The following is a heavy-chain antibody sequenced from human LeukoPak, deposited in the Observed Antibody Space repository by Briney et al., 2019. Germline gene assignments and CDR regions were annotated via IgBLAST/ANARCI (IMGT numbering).Heavy chain of an antibody. V-gene: IGHV3-23*05. Sequence: PGGSLRLSCVASGFTFSDYAMNWVRQAPGKGLEWVSTFKTNYNQVYYAESVRGRSTISTDNSKNTAYLQMNSLRVEDTALYYCARSVPDYTRFDFWGQGALVTVSS. CDR3: ARSVPDYTRFDF. CDR2: FKTNYNQV. CDR1: GFTFSDYA. J-gene: IGHJ4*02. D-gene: IGHD4-11*01.